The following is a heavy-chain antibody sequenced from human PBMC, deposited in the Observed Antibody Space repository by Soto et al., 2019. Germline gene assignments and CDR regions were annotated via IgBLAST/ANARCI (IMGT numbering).Heavy chain of an antibody. CDR1: VCTFSSYA. V-gene: IGHV1-3*01. Sequence: MXVSGNGAVCTFSSYAMDWVRQAPGQRLEWMGWINAGYGNTKSSQRFQDRVTISRDTSASTAYMELTSLRSEDTAVYYCARDTGDGTFDFWGQGTLVTV. CDR3: ARDTGDGTFDF. J-gene: IGHJ4*02. CDR2: INAGYGNT. D-gene: IGHD7-27*01.